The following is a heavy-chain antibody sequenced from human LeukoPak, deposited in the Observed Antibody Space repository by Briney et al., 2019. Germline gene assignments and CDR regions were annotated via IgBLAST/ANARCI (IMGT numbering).Heavy chain of an antibody. J-gene: IGHJ4*02. CDR1: GGTFSSYA. CDR2: IIPIFDTA. D-gene: IGHD5-18*01. Sequence: SVKVSCKASGGTFSSYAISWVRQAPGQGLEWMGRIIPIFDTAKYAQKFQGRVTITTDESTSTAYMELSSLRTEDTAVYYCAREVSDTAMGLFDYWGQGTLVTVSS. V-gene: IGHV1-69*05. CDR3: AREVSDTAMGLFDY.